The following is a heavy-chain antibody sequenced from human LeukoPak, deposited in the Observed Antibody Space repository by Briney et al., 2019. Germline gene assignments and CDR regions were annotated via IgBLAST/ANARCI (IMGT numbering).Heavy chain of an antibody. V-gene: IGHV3-21*01. J-gene: IGHJ3*02. Sequence: GGTLRLSCAASGFTFSSYSMNWVRQAPGKGLEWVSSISSTRNYIYSADSVKGRFTNSSDNAKNTLHMKLNSLRAEDTAVYYCARAHSGSYLGDTFDIWGQGTMVTVSS. CDR3: ARAHSGSYLGDTFDI. CDR1: GFTFSSYS. CDR2: ISSTRNYI. D-gene: IGHD1-26*01.